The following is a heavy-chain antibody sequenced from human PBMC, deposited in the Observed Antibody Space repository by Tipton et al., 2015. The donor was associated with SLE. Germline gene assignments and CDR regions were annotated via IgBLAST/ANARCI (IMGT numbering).Heavy chain of an antibody. D-gene: IGHD6-19*01. V-gene: IGHV4-39*07. CDR1: GGSIMNTHYS. Sequence: PSLTCTVSGGSIMNTHYSWGWVRQPPGKGLDWIGTMYFSGNTYYNPSLKSRVAISLDTSKNQLSLNLSSVTAADTAVYYCARQAHDTGWYEHFDHWGQGTLVAVSS. J-gene: IGHJ4*02. CDR2: MYFSGNT. CDR3: ARQAHDTGWYEHFDH.